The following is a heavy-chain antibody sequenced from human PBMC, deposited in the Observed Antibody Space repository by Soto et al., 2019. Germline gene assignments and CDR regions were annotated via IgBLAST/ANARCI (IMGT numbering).Heavy chain of an antibody. J-gene: IGHJ4*02. Sequence: QLQLQESGSGLVNPSRTLSLPCAVSGASITRGGYSWGWFRHPPGKGLEWIGYIYHSGSTYYNPSLKSRVTISVDRSKNQFSLKLSSVTAADTAVYYCAAGGGLPRYYWGQGTLVTVSS. CDR1: GASITRGGYS. D-gene: IGHD5-12*01. V-gene: IGHV4-30-2*01. CDR3: AAGGGLPRYY. CDR2: IYHSGST.